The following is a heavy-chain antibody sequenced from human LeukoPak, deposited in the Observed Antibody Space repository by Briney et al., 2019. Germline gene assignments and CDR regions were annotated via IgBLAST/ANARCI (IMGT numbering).Heavy chain of an antibody. D-gene: IGHD6-6*01. CDR1: GFTVSSNY. Sequence: GGSLRLSCAASGFTVSSNYMSWVRQAPGKGLEWVSVIYSAGFTYYADSVKGRFTISRDNTKNSLYLQMNSLRAEDTAVYYCARGYLGLEQLPNWYFDLWGRGTLVTVSS. J-gene: IGHJ2*01. CDR3: ARGYLGLEQLPNWYFDL. CDR2: IYSAGFT. V-gene: IGHV3-53*01.